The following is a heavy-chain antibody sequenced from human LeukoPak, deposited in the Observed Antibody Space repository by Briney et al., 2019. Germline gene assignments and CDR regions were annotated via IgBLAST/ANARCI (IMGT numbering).Heavy chain of an antibody. Sequence: KTGGSLRLSCAASGFTFSSYSMNWVRQAPGQGLEWVSSISSSSSYIYYADSVSGRFTISRDNAKSSLYLQMNSLRNEDMAFYFCAKGYTFHGVAHDSGYFDYWGQGTLVTVSS. J-gene: IGHJ4*02. D-gene: IGHD3-3*01. CDR2: ISSSSSYI. CDR1: GFTFSSYS. V-gene: IGHV3-21*04. CDR3: AKGYTFHGVAHDSGYFDY.